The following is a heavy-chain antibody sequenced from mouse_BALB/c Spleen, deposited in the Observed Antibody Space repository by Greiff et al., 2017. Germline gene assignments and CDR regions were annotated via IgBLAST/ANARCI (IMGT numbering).Heavy chain of an antibody. Sequence: EVQVVESGGDLVKPGGSLKLSCAASGFTFSSYGMSWVRQTPDKRLEWVATISSGGSYTYYPDSVKGRFTITRDNAKNTLYLQMSSLKSEDTAMYYCARLYYGSSYDWYFDVWGAGTTVTVSS. D-gene: IGHD1-1*01. CDR1: GFTFSSYG. CDR3: ARLYYGSSYDWYFDV. V-gene: IGHV5-6*01. J-gene: IGHJ1*01. CDR2: ISSGGSYT.